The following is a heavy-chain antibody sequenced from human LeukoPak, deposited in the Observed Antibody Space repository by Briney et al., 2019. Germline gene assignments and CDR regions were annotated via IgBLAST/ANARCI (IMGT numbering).Heavy chain of an antibody. CDR1: GFTFSSYG. J-gene: IGHJ4*02. V-gene: IGHV3-23*01. Sequence: PGASLRLSCAASGFTFSSYGMSWVRQAPGKGLEFVAAINGGGSYTYYADSVKGRFTISRDNSKSTLHLQMNSLRAEDTAVYYCAKGSDILTGYYGRHRFDYWGQGALVTVSS. CDR2: INGGGSYT. CDR3: AKGSDILTGYYGRHRFDY. D-gene: IGHD3-9*01.